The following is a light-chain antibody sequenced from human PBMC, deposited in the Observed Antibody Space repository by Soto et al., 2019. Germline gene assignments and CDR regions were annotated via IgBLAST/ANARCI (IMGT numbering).Light chain of an antibody. CDR3: QRYNSNSRT. Sequence: DIPMTQSPSTLAASVGDRVTIACRASQNIDHWLAWYQLKPGKAPKFLIYGASILESGVPSRFSGSGSGTEFTLTISSLQPDDFATYYCQRYNSNSRTFGQGTRVELK. CDR2: GAS. V-gene: IGKV1-5*01. J-gene: IGKJ1*01. CDR1: QNIDHW.